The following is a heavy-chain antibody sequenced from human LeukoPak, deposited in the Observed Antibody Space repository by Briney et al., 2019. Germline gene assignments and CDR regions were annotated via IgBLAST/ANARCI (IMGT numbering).Heavy chain of an antibody. Sequence: GGSLRLSCAASGFTFSSYDMHWVRQATGKGLEWVSANSTAGDTYYPGSVKGRFTISRENAKNSLYLQMNSQRAGYTAVYYCSRGSYPYYYMDGWGKGTTVTVSS. V-gene: IGHV3-13*01. CDR2: NSTAGDT. CDR1: GFTFSSYD. D-gene: IGHD3-16*02. J-gene: IGHJ6*03. CDR3: SRGSYPYYYMDG.